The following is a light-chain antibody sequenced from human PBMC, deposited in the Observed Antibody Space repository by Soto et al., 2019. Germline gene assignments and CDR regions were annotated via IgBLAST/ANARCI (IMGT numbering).Light chain of an antibody. CDR3: QQYGFSPGS. J-gene: IGKJ1*01. CDR2: GAS. CDR1: QSVSNNY. V-gene: IGKV3-20*01. Sequence: EIVLTQSPGTLSLSPGEGATLSCRASQSVSNNYLAWYQQKLGQAPRLLIYGASTRATGIPDRFSGSGSGTDFTLTISRLEPGDFALYYCQQYGFSPGSFGQGTNVDIK.